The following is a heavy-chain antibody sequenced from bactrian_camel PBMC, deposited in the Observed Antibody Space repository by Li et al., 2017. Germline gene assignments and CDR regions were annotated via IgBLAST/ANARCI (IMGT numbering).Heavy chain of an antibody. J-gene: IGHJ4*01. V-gene: IGHV3S40*01. D-gene: IGHD5*01. CDR3: ATTGFDY. CDR1: GFTFSSVA. Sequence: VQLVESGGGLVQPGGSLTLSCAASGFTFSSVAMSWVRQAPGKGLEWVSGINSRRMTHYADSMKGRFTISRDNAKNTVYLQMSSLKAEDTALYYCATTGFDYWSQGTQVTVS. CDR2: INSRRMT.